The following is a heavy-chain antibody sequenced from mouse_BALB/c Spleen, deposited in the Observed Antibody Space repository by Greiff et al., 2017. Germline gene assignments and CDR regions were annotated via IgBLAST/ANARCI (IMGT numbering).Heavy chain of an antibody. CDR2: ISSGGSYT. Sequence: EVMLVESGGGLVKPGGSLKLSCAASGFTFSSYAMSWVRQSPEKRLEWVAEISSGGSYTYYPDTVTGRFTISRDNAKNTLYLEMSSLRSEDTAMYYCARGEPYGSHYAMDYWGQGTSVTVSS. J-gene: IGHJ4*01. V-gene: IGHV5-9-4*01. D-gene: IGHD1-2*01. CDR3: ARGEPYGSHYAMDY. CDR1: GFTFSSYA.